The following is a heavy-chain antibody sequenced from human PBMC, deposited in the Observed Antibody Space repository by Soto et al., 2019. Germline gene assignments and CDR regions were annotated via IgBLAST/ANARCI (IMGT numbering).Heavy chain of an antibody. V-gene: IGHV4-34*01. Sequence: SETLSLTCAVYGGSFSGYYWSWIRQPPGKGLEWIGEINHSGSTNYNPSLKSRVTISVDTSKNQFSLKLSSVTAADTAVYYCARGGGQTYYDFWGGLNKGGWFDPWGQVTLVTVSS. CDR1: GGSFSGYY. J-gene: IGHJ5*02. D-gene: IGHD3-3*01. CDR3: ARGGGQTYYDFWGGLNKGGWFDP. CDR2: INHSGST.